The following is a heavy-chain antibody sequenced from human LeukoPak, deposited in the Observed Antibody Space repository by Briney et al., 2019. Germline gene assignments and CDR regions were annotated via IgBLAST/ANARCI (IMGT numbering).Heavy chain of an antibody. J-gene: IGHJ3*02. CDR1: GYTFTSYG. Sequence: ASVKVSCKASGYTFTSYGISWVRQAPGQGLEWMGWMNPNSGNTGYAQKFQGRVTMTRNTSISTAYMELSSLRSEDTAVYYCARGYYYDSSGTDAFDIRGQGTMVTVSS. V-gene: IGHV1-8*02. CDR3: ARGYYYDSSGTDAFDI. CDR2: MNPNSGNT. D-gene: IGHD3-22*01.